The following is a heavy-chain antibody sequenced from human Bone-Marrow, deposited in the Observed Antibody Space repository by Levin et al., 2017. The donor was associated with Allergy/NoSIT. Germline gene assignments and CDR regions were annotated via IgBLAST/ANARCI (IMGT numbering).Heavy chain of an antibody. CDR1: GGSISTGGFH. CDR3: AREDGYVFDY. J-gene: IGHJ4*02. CDR2: IYCSGNT. Sequence: SETLSLTCSLSGGSISTGGFHWSWVRQRPGKGLEWIGYIYCSGNTYYNPSLQSRLSISIDTSKNQFSLRLTSVTAADTAVYYCAREDGYVFDYWGQGTLVTVSS. D-gene: IGHD5-24*01. V-gene: IGHV4-31*03.